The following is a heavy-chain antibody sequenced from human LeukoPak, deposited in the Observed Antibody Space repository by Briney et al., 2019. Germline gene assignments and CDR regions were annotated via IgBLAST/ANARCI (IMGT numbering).Heavy chain of an antibody. Sequence: PSETLSLTCTVSGGSISSGGYYWSWIRQHPGKGLEWIGYIYYSGSTYYNPSLKSRVTISVDTSKNQFSLKLSSVTAADTAVYYCARGRIGWFDPWGQGTLVTVSS. V-gene: IGHV4-31*03. CDR3: ARGRIGWFDP. D-gene: IGHD2-15*01. CDR2: IYYSGST. CDR1: GGSISSGGYY. J-gene: IGHJ5*02.